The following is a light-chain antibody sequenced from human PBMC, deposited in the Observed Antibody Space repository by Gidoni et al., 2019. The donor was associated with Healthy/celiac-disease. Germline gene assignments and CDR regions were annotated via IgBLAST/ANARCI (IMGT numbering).Light chain of an antibody. V-gene: IGLV1-47*01. CDR2: RNN. Sequence: QSVLTQPPSASGTPGQRVPISCSGSSSNIGSNYVYWYQQLPGTAPKLLIYRNNQRPTGVPDRFSGSKSGTSASLAISGLRSEDEADYYCAAWDDSLSCVVFGGGTKLTVL. J-gene: IGLJ2*01. CDR3: AAWDDSLSCVV. CDR1: SSNIGSNY.